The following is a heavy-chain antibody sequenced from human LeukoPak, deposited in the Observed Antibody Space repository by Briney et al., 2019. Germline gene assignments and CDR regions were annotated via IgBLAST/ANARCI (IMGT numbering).Heavy chain of an antibody. D-gene: IGHD7-27*01. CDR3: AKDRKLGTYFDY. J-gene: IGHJ4*02. Sequence: PGGSLRLSCAASGFTFSSYAMTWVRQAPGKGLEWVSAISGSGGSTYYADSVKGRFTISRDNSKNTLYLQMNSLRAEDTAVYYCAKDRKLGTYFDYWGQGTLVTVSS. CDR1: GFTFSSYA. V-gene: IGHV3-23*01. CDR2: ISGSGGST.